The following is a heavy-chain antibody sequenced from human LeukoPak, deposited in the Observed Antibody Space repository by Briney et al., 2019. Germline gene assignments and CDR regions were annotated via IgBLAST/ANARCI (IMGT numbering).Heavy chain of an antibody. Sequence: GESLKISCKGSGYSFTSYWIGWVRQMPGRGLEWMGIIYPGDSDTRYSPSFQGQVTISADKSISTAYLQWSGLKASDTAMYYCARQVPSKQLRFFDYWGQGTLVTVSS. CDR2: IYPGDSDT. V-gene: IGHV5-51*01. CDR3: ARQVPSKQLRFFDY. D-gene: IGHD3-16*01. CDR1: GYSFTSYW. J-gene: IGHJ4*02.